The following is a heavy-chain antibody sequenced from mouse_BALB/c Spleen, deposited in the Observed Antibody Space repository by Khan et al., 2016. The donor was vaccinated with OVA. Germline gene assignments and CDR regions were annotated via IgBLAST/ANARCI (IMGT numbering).Heavy chain of an antibody. CDR2: IGPGSGNA. Sequence: DLVKPGASVKLSCKASGYTFTSYWINWIKQRPGQGLEWIGRIGPGSGNAYYNEMFKGKATLTVDTSSSTAYIQLSSLSSEDSGVYFCARENYYGRTSYAMDYWGQGTSVTVSS. V-gene: IGHV1S41*01. J-gene: IGHJ4*01. CDR1: GYTFTSYW. D-gene: IGHD1-1*01. CDR3: ARENYYGRTSYAMDY.